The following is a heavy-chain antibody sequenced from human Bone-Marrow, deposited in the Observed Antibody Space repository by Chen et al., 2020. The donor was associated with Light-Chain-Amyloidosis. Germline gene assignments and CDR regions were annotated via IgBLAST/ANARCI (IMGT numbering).Heavy chain of an antibody. CDR2: IYPDDSAA. CDR1: GYTFPNYW. V-gene: IGHV5-51*01. J-gene: IGHJ4*02. Sequence: EVQLEQSGPEVKKPGESLKISCKGSGYTFPNYWIGWVRQMPGKGLEWMGVIYPDDSAARYSPSFEGQVTISADKSITTAYLQWRGLKASDTAMYYCARRRDGYNFDYWGQGTLVTVSS. D-gene: IGHD5-12*01. CDR3: ARRRDGYNFDY.